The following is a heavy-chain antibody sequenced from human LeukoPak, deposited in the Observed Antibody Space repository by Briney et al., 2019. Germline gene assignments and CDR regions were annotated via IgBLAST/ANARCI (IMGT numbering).Heavy chain of an antibody. CDR1: GFTFSCYG. CDR3: AKDLMIFGVVIPDY. J-gene: IGHJ4*02. CDR2: ISYDGSNK. D-gene: IGHD3-3*01. Sequence: GGSLRLSCAASGFTFSCYGMHWVRQAPGKGLEWVAVISYDGSNKYYADSVKGRFTISRDNSKNTLYLQMNSLRAEDTAVYYCAKDLMIFGVVIPDYWGQGTLVTVSS. V-gene: IGHV3-30*18.